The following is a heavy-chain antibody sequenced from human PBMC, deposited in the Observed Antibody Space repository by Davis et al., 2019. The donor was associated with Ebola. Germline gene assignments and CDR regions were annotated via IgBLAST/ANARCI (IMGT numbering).Heavy chain of an antibody. CDR3: ARGGGIVVPAAIVIRYYYYGMDV. J-gene: IGHJ6*02. D-gene: IGHD2-2*02. CDR1: GGSISSGGYY. CDR2: IYYSGST. V-gene: IGHV4-31*03. Sequence: PSETLSLTCTVSGGSISSGGYYWSWLRQHPGKGLEWIGYIYYSGSTYYNPSLKSRVTISVDTSKNQFSLKLSSVTAADTAVYYGARGGGIVVPAAIVIRYYYYGMDVWGQGTTVTVSS.